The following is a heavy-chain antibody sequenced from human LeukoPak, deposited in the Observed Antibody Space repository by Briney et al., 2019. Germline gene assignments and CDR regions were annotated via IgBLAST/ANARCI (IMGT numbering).Heavy chain of an antibody. D-gene: IGHD2-15*01. CDR1: GLTFSSYA. V-gene: IGHV3-30*04. CDR2: ISLDGSNK. J-gene: IGHJ4*02. Sequence: GGSLRLSCAASGLTFSSYAMHWVSRAPGKGREWVAVISLDGSNKYYTDSVKDRFTISRDNPKNTLYLQMDSLRAGDTAVYYCARVGVVAASKTVWDYFEYWGQGTLVTVSS. CDR3: ARVGVVAASKTVWDYFEY.